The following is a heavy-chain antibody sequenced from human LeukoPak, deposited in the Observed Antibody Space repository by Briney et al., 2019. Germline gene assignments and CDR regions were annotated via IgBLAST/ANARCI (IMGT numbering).Heavy chain of an antibody. CDR1: GGSISSYY. Sequence: SETLSLTCTVSGGSISSYYWSWIRQPAGKGLEWIGRIYTSGSTNYNPSLKSRVTMSVDTSKNQFSLKLSSVTAADTAVYYCAREPPWPVLLWFGEKIYGMDVWGQGTTVTVSS. J-gene: IGHJ6*02. CDR3: AREPPWPVLLWFGEKIYGMDV. D-gene: IGHD3-10*01. CDR2: IYTSGST. V-gene: IGHV4-4*07.